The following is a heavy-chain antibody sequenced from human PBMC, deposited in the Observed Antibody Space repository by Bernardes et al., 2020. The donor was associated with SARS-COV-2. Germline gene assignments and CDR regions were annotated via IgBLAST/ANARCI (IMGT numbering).Heavy chain of an antibody. CDR2: IIPIFGTA. CDR3: ARGDYDYVWGSYRYTGAYAFDI. V-gene: IGHV1-69*13. D-gene: IGHD3-16*02. J-gene: IGHJ3*02. Sequence: SVKVSCKSSGGTFSSYAISWVRQAPGQGLEWMGRIIPIFGTANYAQKFQGRVTITADETTSTAYMELSSLRPEDTAVYYCARGDYDYVWGSYRYTGAYAFDIWGQGTMVTVSS. CDR1: GGTFSSYA.